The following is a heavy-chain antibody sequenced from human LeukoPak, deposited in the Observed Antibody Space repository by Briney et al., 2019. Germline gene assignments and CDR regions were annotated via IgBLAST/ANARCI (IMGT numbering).Heavy chain of an antibody. CDR1: GGSISSYY. CDR2: IYYSGST. V-gene: IGHV4-59*01. J-gene: IGHJ6*03. Sequence: SETLSLTCTVSGGSISSYYWSWIRQPPGKGLEWIGYIYYSGSTNYNPSLKSRVTISVDTSKNQFSLKLSSVTAADTAVYYCARGPPTIDGSKIYYYYMDVWGKGTTVTVSS. CDR3: ARGPPTIDGSKIYYYYMDV. D-gene: IGHD4/OR15-4a*01.